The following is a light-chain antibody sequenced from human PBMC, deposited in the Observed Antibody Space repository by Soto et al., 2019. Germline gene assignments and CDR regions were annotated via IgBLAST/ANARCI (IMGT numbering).Light chain of an antibody. CDR3: NSYTRSPAYV. CDR2: DVS. J-gene: IGLJ1*01. CDR1: SSDIGAYNY. Sequence: QSALTQPASVSGSPCQSITISCTGTSSDIGAYNYVSWYQQLPGKAPKVMIYDVSNRPSGVSDRFSGSKSGNTASLTISGLQAEDEADYYCNSYTRSPAYVFGTGTRSPS. V-gene: IGLV2-14*03.